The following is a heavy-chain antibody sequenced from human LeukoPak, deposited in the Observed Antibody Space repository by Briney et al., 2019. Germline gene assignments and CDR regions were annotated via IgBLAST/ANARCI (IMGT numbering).Heavy chain of an antibody. J-gene: IGHJ4*02. D-gene: IGHD5-18*01. CDR3: ARVSGYSFGY. CDR2: INHSGST. CDR1: GGSFSGYY. V-gene: IGHV4-34*01. Sequence: PSETLSLTCAVYGGSFSGYYWSWIRRPPRKGLEWIGEINHSGSTNYNPSLKSRVTISVDTSKNQFSLKLSSVTAADTAVYYCARVSGYSFGYWGQGTLVTVSS.